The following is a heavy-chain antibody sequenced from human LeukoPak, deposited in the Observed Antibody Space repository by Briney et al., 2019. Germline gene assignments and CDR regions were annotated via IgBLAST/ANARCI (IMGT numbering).Heavy chain of an antibody. J-gene: IGHJ4*02. CDR3: AKTRPLDSSSWSHGDY. D-gene: IGHD6-13*01. CDR1: GFTLSSYW. CDR2: INSDGTTT. Sequence: GGSLRLSCAASGFTLSSYWVHWVRQAPGKGLVWVSRINSDGTTTTYADSVKGRFTISRDNSKNTLYLQMNSLRAEDTAVYYCAKTRPLDSSSWSHGDYWGQGTLVTVSS. V-gene: IGHV3-74*01.